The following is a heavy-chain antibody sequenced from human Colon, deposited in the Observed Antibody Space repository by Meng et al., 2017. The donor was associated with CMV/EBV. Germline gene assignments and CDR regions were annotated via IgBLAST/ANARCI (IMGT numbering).Heavy chain of an antibody. Sequence: SLKISCEVSSFNIYDYTMHWVRQRPGKGLEWVSGITWNGGNIAYAESVEGRFTVSRDNAKNSVFLQMNSLRVDDTALYYCVKDKGADYYLYGMDVWGQGTTVTVSS. D-gene: IGHD2/OR15-2a*01. CDR2: ITWNGGNI. V-gene: IGHV3-9*01. J-gene: IGHJ6*02. CDR3: VKDKGADYYLYGMDV. CDR1: SFNIYDYT.